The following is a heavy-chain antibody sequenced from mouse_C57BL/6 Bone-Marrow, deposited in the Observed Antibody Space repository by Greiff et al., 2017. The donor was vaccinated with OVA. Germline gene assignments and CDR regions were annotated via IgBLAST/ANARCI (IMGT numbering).Heavy chain of an antibody. Sequence: VQLQESGPGLVKPSQSLSLTCSVTGYSITSGYYWNWIRQFPGNNLAWLGYISYDGSNNYNPSLKNRISITRDTSKNQFFLKLNSVTTEDTATYYCARDQGGSSYHYYAMDYWGQGTSVTVSS. D-gene: IGHD1-1*01. CDR3: ARDQGGSSYHYYAMDY. V-gene: IGHV3-6*01. CDR2: ISYDGSN. J-gene: IGHJ4*01. CDR1: GYSITSGYY.